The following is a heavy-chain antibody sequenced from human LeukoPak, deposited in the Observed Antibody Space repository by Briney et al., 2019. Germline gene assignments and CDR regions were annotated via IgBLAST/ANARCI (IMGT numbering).Heavy chain of an antibody. CDR3: ARVRPGYDGDYFDY. D-gene: IGHD5-12*01. Sequence: GGSLGLSCAASGFTFSSYAMHWVRQAPGKGLEWVAVISFDGSNKYYADSVKGRFTISRENAKNSLYLQMNSLRAEDTAVYYCARVRPGYDGDYFDYWGQGTLVTVSS. J-gene: IGHJ4*02. CDR2: ISFDGSNK. V-gene: IGHV3-30*14. CDR1: GFTFSSYA.